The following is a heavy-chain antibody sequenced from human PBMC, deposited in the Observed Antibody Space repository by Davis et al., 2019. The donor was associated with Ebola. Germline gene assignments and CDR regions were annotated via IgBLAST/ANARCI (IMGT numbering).Heavy chain of an antibody. Sequence: GGSLRLSCAASGFTVSDYYMTWIRQVPGKGLEWVSYITKSGRYTNYADSVKGRFTISRDNSKNTLHLQMNSLRVEDTAIYYCAKDTSNVWFDVWGQGTTVTVSS. D-gene: IGHD6-19*01. CDR2: ITKSGRYT. CDR3: AKDTSNVWFDV. J-gene: IGHJ3*01. CDR1: GFTVSDYY. V-gene: IGHV3-11*05.